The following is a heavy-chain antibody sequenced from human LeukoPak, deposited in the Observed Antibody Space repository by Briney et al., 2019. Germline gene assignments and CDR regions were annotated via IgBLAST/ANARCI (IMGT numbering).Heavy chain of an antibody. V-gene: IGHV4-4*07. CDR3: AREGTSSSWYGVDY. CDR2: IYTSGST. Sequence: SETLSLTCTVSGGSISSYYWSWIRQPAGKGLEWIGRIYTSGSTNYNPSLKSRVTMSVDTSKNQFSLKLSSVTAADTAVYYCAREGTSSSWYGVDYWGRGTLVTVSS. D-gene: IGHD6-13*01. CDR1: GGSISSYY. J-gene: IGHJ4*02.